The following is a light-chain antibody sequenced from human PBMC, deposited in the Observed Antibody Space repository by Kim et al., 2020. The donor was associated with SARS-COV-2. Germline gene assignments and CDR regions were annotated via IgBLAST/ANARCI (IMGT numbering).Light chain of an antibody. CDR2: GAS. CDR1: QSVASYY. J-gene: IGKJ2*01. V-gene: IGKV3-20*01. Sequence: PGERATLSCRASQSVASYYLAWYQQKPGQAPSLLISGASSRATGIPDRFSASGSGTDFTLTISRLEPEDFAVYYCQLYGSSPLYTFGQGTKLEI. CDR3: QLYGSSPLYT.